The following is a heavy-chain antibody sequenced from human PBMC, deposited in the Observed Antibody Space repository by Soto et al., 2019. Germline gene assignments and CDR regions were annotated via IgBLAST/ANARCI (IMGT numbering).Heavy chain of an antibody. V-gene: IGHV3-48*03. J-gene: IGHJ4*02. CDR1: GFTFSRCE. D-gene: IGHD6-13*01. CDR3: ARELAAAGSFDY. Sequence: GGSLRLSCAASGFTFSRCEMNWVRQAPGKGLEWISYISTSGSTIYYADPVKGRFTISRDNAKNSLYLQMNSLRAEDTAVYYCARELAAAGSFDYWGQGTLVTVSS. CDR2: ISTSGSTI.